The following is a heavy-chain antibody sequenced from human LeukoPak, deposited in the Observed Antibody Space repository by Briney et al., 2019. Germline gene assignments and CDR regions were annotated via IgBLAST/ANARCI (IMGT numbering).Heavy chain of an antibody. CDR2: ISGSGGTT. D-gene: IGHD4-11*01. V-gene: IGHV3-23*01. CDR3: ARGQHRVTYSDDAFDI. CDR1: GFTFSDYA. Sequence: GGSLRLSCAASGFTFSDYAMSWVRQAPGKGLEWVSAISGSGGTTYYADSVKGRFTISRDNSKNTLYLQMNNLKTEDTAVYYCARGQHRVTYSDDAFDIWGQGTMVTVSS. J-gene: IGHJ3*02.